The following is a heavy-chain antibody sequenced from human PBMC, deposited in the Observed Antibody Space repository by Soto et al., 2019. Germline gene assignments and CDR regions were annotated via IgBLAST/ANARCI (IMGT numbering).Heavy chain of an antibody. D-gene: IGHD1-26*01. CDR2: ISSSSNYI. V-gene: IGHV3-21*01. CDR3: ARDREGVGAGLF. J-gene: IGHJ3*01. Sequence: EVQLVESGEGLVKPGGSLRLSCAASGFTFSSYSMNWVRQAPGKGLEWVSSISSSSNYIYYADSVKGRFTISRDNAKNSLYLQMNSLRAEDTAVYYCARDREGVGAGLFWGQGTKVTVSS. CDR1: GFTFSSYS.